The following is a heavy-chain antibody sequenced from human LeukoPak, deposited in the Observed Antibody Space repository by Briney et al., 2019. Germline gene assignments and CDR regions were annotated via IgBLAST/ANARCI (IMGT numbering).Heavy chain of an antibody. Sequence: ASVTVSFKASGYTFTIYDINWVRQAPGQGLEWMGWINPNSGGTNYAQKFQGRVTMTRDTSISTAYMELSRLRSDDTAVYYCAREKYVVDYWGQGTLVTVSS. CDR2: INPNSGGT. V-gene: IGHV1-2*02. CDR3: AREKYVVDY. CDR1: GYTFTIYD. D-gene: IGHD3-16*01. J-gene: IGHJ4*02.